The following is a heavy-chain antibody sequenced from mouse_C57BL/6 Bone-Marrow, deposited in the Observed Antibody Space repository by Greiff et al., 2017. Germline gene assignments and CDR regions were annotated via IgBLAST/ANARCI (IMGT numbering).Heavy chain of an antibody. V-gene: IGHV1-5*01. CDR3: TFGYISYAFAY. CDR1: GYTFTSYW. CDR2: IYPGDSDT. Sequence: DVQLQESGTVLVRPGASVKMSCKTSGYTFTSYWMHWVKQRPGQGLEWIGAIYPGDSDTSYNQKFKGKAKMTAVTSASTAYMELSSLTNEDSAVYYCTFGYISYAFAYWGQGTLVTVSA. D-gene: IGHD2-12*01. J-gene: IGHJ3*01.